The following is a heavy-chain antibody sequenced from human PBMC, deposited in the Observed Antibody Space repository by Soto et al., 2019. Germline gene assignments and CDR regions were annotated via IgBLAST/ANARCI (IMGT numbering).Heavy chain of an antibody. J-gene: IGHJ4*02. CDR2: ISGSGGST. CDR1: GFTFSSYA. CDR3: AKNAVAGSPTPYYFDY. D-gene: IGHD1-26*01. Sequence: GSLRLSCAASGFTFSSYAMSWVRQAPGKGLEWVSAISGSGGSTYYADSVKGRFTISRDNSKNTLYLQMNSLRAEDTAVYYCAKNAVAGSPTPYYFDYWGQGTLVTVSS. V-gene: IGHV3-23*01.